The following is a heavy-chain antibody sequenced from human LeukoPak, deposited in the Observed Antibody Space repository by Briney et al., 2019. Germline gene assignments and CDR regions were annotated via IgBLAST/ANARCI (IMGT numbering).Heavy chain of an antibody. CDR1: GLTFGNYG. CDR2: IGGSGSTT. V-gene: IGHV3-23*01. D-gene: IGHD3-10*01. CDR3: AEVESSYCRI. Sequence: GGSLRLSCVASGLTFGNYGMNWVRQAPGKGLEWVSSIGGSGSTTYYADSVRGRFTISRDNSKNSMYLQMSSLGAEDTAIYYCAEVESSYCRIWGQGTLVTVSS. J-gene: IGHJ4*02.